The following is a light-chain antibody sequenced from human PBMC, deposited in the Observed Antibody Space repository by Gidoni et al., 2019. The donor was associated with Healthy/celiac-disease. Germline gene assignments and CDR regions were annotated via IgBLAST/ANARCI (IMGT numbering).Light chain of an antibody. CDR3: NSRDSSGNPWV. Sequence: SSELTQDPAVSVALGQTVRITCQGDCLRSYYASWYQQKPGQAPVLVIYGKNNRPSGIPDRFSGSSSGNTASLTITGAQAEDEADYYCNSRDSSGNPWVFGGGTKLTVL. J-gene: IGLJ3*02. V-gene: IGLV3-19*01. CDR1: CLRSYY. CDR2: GKN.